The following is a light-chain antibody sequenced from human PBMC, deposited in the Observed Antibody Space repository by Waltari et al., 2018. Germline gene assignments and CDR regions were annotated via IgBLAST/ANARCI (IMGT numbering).Light chain of an antibody. CDR1: QSLLHSNGNTY. CDR3: VQAIAFPYS. V-gene: IGKV2-40*01. Sequence: DIVMTQTLLSLPITPGEPASISCRFSQSLLHSNGNTYLHWYLQKPGQSPQLLIYGGSNRASGVPDRFSGSGSGTDFTLKISKVEAEDVGVYYCVQAIAFPYSFGQGTKVEIK. CDR2: GGS. J-gene: IGKJ2*03.